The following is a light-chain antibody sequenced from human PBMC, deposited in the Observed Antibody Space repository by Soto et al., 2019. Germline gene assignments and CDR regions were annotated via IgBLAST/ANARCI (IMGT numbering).Light chain of an antibody. CDR2: GAS. V-gene: IGKV3-20*01. CDR3: QQYGSSPLT. CDR1: QSVSSSS. Sequence: EIVLTQSPGTLSLSPGERGTLACWASQSVSSSSLAWYQQRPGQAPRLLIYGASIRATDIPDRFSGSGSGTDFTLTISSLEPEDFAVYYCQQYGSSPLTFGGGTKVEIK. J-gene: IGKJ4*01.